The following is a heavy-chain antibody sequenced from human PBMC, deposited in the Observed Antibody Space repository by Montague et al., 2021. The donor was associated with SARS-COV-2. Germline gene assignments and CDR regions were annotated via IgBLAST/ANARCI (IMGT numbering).Heavy chain of an antibody. CDR3: AIPMVRGFSRAFDI. Sequence: SETLSLTCAVYGGSFSGYYWSWIRQPPGKGLEWIGEINHSGSTNYNPSLKSRVTISVDTSKNQFSLKLSSVTAADTAVYYCAIPMVRGFSRAFDIWGQGTMVNVSS. D-gene: IGHD3-10*01. CDR2: INHSGST. CDR1: GGSFSGYY. J-gene: IGHJ3*02. V-gene: IGHV4-34*01.